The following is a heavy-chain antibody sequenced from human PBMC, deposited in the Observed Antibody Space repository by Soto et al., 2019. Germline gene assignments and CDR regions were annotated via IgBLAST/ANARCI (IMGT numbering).Heavy chain of an antibody. CDR1: GGTFSSYA. Sequence: ASVKVSCKASGGTFSSYAISWVRQAPGQGLEWMGGIIPIFGTANYAQKFQGRVTITADESTSTAYMELSSLRSEDTAVYYCASQPPIYSNYSNYYYGMDVWGQGTTVTVSS. CDR3: ASQPPIYSNYSNYYYGMDV. CDR2: IIPIFGTA. J-gene: IGHJ6*02. V-gene: IGHV1-69*13. D-gene: IGHD4-4*01.